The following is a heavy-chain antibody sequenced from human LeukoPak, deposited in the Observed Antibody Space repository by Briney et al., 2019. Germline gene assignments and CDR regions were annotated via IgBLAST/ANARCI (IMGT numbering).Heavy chain of an antibody. CDR1: GFTFSSYS. CDR3: ARRVMRGYGLRKSPLEPAARPHFDY. Sequence: GGSLRLSCAASGFTFSSYSMNWVRQAPGKGLEWVSYISSSSSTIYYADSVKGRFTISRDNAKNSLYLQMNSLRAEDTAVYYCARRVMRGYGLRKSPLEPAARPHFDYWGQGTLVTVSS. CDR2: ISSSSSTI. V-gene: IGHV3-48*04. J-gene: IGHJ4*02. D-gene: IGHD2-2*01.